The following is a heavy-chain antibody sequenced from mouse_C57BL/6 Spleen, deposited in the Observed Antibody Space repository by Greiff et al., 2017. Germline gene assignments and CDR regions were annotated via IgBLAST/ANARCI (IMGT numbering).Heavy chain of an antibody. CDR1: GYTFTSYW. J-gene: IGHJ1*03. CDR3: AREVGWYFDV. CDR2: IDPSDSYT. Sequence: VQLQQPGAELVRPGTSVKLSCKASGYTFTSYWMHWVKQRPGQGLEWIGVIDPSDSYTNYNQKFKGKATLTVDTSSSTAYMQLSSLTSEDSAVYYWAREVGWYFDVWGTGTTVTVSS. D-gene: IGHD3-1*01. V-gene: IGHV1-59*01.